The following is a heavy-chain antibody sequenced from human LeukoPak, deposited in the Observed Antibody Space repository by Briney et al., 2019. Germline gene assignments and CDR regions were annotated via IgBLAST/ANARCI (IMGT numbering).Heavy chain of an antibody. V-gene: IGHV3-23*01. J-gene: IGHJ3*02. Sequence: AGCLRLSCAAAGFTFSSNSMRWVRQAPGKVLEWVAAISGSGGSTYYADIVKGRLTISTDNSKSTLYLQMNSLRAEDTAVYYCAKVRVYDSSGYYDAFDIWGQGTMVTVSS. CDR1: GFTFSSNS. CDR3: AKVRVYDSSGYYDAFDI. D-gene: IGHD3-22*01. CDR2: ISGSGGST.